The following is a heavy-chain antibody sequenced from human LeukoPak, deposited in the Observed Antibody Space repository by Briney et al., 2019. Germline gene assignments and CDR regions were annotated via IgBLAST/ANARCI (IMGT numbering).Heavy chain of an antibody. V-gene: IGHV4-31*03. Sequence: SETLSLTCTVSGGSISSSYYYWGWIRQHPGKGLEWIAYIYYSGSTYYNPSLKSRVTISVDTSKNQFSLKLSSVTAADTAVYYCARADTALAGAFDIWGQGTMVTVSS. J-gene: IGHJ3*02. CDR2: IYYSGST. D-gene: IGHD5-18*01. CDR3: ARADTALAGAFDI. CDR1: GGSISSSYYY.